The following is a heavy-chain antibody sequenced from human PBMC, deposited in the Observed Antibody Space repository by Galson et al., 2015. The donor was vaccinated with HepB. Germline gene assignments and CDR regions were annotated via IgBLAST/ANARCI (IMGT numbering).Heavy chain of an antibody. CDR3: AKDRATVTHHHSYYYYYGMDV. Sequence: SLRLSCAASGFTFSSYGMHWVRQAPGKGLEWVAVISYDGSNKYYADSVKGRFTISRDNSKNTLYLQMNSLRAEDTAVYYCAKDRATVTHHHSYYYYYGMDVWGQGTTVTVSS. D-gene: IGHD4-11*01. J-gene: IGHJ6*02. CDR1: GFTFSSYG. CDR2: ISYDGSNK. V-gene: IGHV3-30*18.